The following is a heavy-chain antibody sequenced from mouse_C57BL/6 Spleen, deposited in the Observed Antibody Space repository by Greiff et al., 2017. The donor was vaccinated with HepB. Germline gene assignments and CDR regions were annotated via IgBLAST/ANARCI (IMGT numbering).Heavy chain of an antibody. CDR1: GYTFTSYW. D-gene: IGHD1-1*01. CDR3: ARKDMTTVDY. CDR2: IDPSDSYT. J-gene: IGHJ2*01. V-gene: IGHV1-69*01. Sequence: QVQLQQPGAELVMPGASVKLSCKASGYTFTSYWMHWVKQRPGQGLEWIGEIDPSDSYTNYNQKFKGKSTLTVDKSSSTAYMQLSSLTSEDSAVYYCARKDMTTVDYWGQGTTLTVSS.